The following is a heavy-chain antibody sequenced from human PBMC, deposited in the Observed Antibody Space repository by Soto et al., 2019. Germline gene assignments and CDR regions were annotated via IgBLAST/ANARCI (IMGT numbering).Heavy chain of an antibody. Sequence: HPGGSLRLSCAASGFTFSSYGMHWVRQAPGKGLEWVAVISYDGSNKYYADSVKGRFTISRDNSKNTLYLQMNSLRAEDTAVYYCAKDRAVVKYYYYYGMDVWGQGTTVTVSS. D-gene: IGHD2-21*01. CDR1: GFTFSSYG. CDR3: AKDRAVVKYYYYYGMDV. J-gene: IGHJ6*02. CDR2: ISYDGSNK. V-gene: IGHV3-30*18.